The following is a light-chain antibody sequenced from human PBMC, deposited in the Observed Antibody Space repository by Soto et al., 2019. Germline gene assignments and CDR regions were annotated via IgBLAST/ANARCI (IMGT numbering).Light chain of an antibody. CDR3: QQSYSTPWT. J-gene: IGKJ1*01. CDR2: AAS. CDR1: QSISSY. V-gene: IGKV1-39*01. Sequence: DIQMTLSPSSLSASVGYRVTITCRASQSISSYLNWYQQKQGRAPKLLIYAASSLQSGVPSRFSGSGYGTDFNLTISSLQTEDFATYYCQQSYSTPWTFGQGTKVDIK.